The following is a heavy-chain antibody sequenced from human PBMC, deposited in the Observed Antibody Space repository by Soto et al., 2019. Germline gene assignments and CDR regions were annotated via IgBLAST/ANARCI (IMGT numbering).Heavy chain of an antibody. V-gene: IGHV4-61*02. CDR3: ARDDPSLSGSYSP. CDR2: IYTSGST. J-gene: IGHJ4*02. Sequence: PSETLSLTCTVSGGSISSGDYYWSWIRQPPGKGLEWIGRIYTSGSTNYNPSLKSRVTMSVDTSKNQFSLKLSSVTAADTAVYYCARDDPSLSGSYSPWGQGTLVTVSS. D-gene: IGHD1-26*01. CDR1: GGSISSGDYY.